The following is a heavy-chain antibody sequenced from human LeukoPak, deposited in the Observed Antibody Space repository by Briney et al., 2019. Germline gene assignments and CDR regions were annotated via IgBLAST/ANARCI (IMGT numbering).Heavy chain of an antibody. V-gene: IGHV1-2*02. CDR3: ARIYCSSTSCYYFDY. J-gene: IGHJ4*02. Sequence: ATVKVSCKASGYTFTDYYMHWVRQAPGQGLEWMGWINPNRGGTNYAQKFQGRVTMTRDTSISTAYMELSRLRSDDTAVYYCARIYCSSTSCYYFDYWGQGTLVTVPS. CDR1: GYTFTDYY. CDR2: INPNRGGT. D-gene: IGHD2-2*01.